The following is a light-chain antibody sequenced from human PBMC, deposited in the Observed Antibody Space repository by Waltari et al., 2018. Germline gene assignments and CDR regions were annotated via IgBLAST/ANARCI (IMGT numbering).Light chain of an antibody. V-gene: IGKV1-9*01. CDR2: ATS. CDR3: QQLSSFPIT. CDR1: QGITNF. Sequence: DIQLTQSPSFLSASVGDRVTLTCRASQGITNFLAWYQRKPGKAPKLLIYATSTLQSGVPSRFSGSGSGTEFTLTISSLQPEDFATYYCQQLSSFPITFGPGTKVENK. J-gene: IGKJ3*01.